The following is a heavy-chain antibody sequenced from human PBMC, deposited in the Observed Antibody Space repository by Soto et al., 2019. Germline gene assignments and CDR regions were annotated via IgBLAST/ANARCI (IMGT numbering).Heavy chain of an antibody. CDR2: IHQSGSI. J-gene: IGHJ6*02. CDR3: ARERNYDFWSGYFGTRVYYYYGMDV. Sequence: SETLSLTCAVYGGSFSGNYWSWIRQPPGKGLEWIGEIHQSGSINYTPAPKSRDTISVDTSKTQFSLKLSSVTAAETAVYYCARERNYDFWSGYFGTRVYYYYGMDVWGQGTTVTVSS. V-gene: IGHV4-34*01. D-gene: IGHD3-3*01. CDR1: GGSFSGNY.